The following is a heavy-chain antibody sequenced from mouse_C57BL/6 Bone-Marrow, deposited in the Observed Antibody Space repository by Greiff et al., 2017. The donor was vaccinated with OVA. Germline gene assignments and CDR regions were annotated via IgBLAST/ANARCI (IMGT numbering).Heavy chain of an antibody. CDR1: GFSLTSYG. CDR2: IWGGGST. D-gene: IGHD1-1*01. V-gene: IGHV2-9*01. Sequence: VKLMESGPGLVAPSQSLSITCTVSGFSLTSYGVDWVRQPPGKGLEWLGVIWGGGSTNYNSALMSRLSISKDNSKSQVFLKMNSLQTDDTAMYYCAKQYYGSPYYYAMDYWGQGTSVTVSS. CDR3: AKQYYGSPYYYAMDY. J-gene: IGHJ4*01.